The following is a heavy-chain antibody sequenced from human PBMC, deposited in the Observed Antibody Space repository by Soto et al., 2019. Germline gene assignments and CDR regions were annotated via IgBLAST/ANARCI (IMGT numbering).Heavy chain of an antibody. CDR2: ISWNSGSI. J-gene: IGHJ4*02. CDR1: GVTFFDYC. CDR3: ENGLLSYGSDD. V-gene: IGHV3-9*01. Sequence: SLRLYGASSGVTFFDYCLHWVRQAPGKGLEWVSGISWNSGSIGYADSVKGRFTISRDNAKNSLYLQMNSLRAEDTALYYCENGLLSYGSDDWGQRTLVTVSS. D-gene: IGHD5-18*01.